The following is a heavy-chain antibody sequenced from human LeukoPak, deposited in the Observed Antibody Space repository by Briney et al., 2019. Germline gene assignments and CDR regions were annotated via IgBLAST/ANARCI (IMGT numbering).Heavy chain of an antibody. D-gene: IGHD2-15*01. J-gene: IGHJ3*02. CDR3: APKDDHDAFDI. CDR1: GFTFSNAW. V-gene: IGHV3-23*01. CDR2: ISGSGGST. Sequence: PGGSLRLSCAASGFTFSNAWMSWVRQAPGKGLEWVSAISGSGGSTYYADSVKGRFTISRDNSKNTLYLQMNSLRAEDTAVYYCAPKDDHDAFDIWGQGTMVTVSS.